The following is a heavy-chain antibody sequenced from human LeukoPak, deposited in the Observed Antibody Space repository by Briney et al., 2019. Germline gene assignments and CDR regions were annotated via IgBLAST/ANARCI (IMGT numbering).Heavy chain of an antibody. Sequence: GESLKTSCKGSGYSFTNYWIGWVRQLPGKGLEWMGIIYPGDSDTRYSPSFQGQVTISADKSISTAYLQWSSLKASDTAMYYCARLKSRITKDWFDPWGQGTLVTVSS. D-gene: IGHD3-10*01. V-gene: IGHV5-51*01. J-gene: IGHJ5*02. CDR2: IYPGDSDT. CDR3: ARLKSRITKDWFDP. CDR1: GYSFTNYW.